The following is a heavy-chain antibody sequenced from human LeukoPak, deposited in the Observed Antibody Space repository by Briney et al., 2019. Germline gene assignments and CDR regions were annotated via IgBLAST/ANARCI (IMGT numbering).Heavy chain of an antibody. CDR2: ISSSGSTI. V-gene: IGHV3-48*03. CDR1: RFTFSSYE. J-gene: IGHJ6*03. Sequence: GGSLRLSCAASRFTFSSYEMNWVRQAPGKGLEWVSYISSSGSTIYYADSVKGRFTISGDNAKNSLYLQMNSLRAEDTAVYYCARVRGGGTTLVYYYMDVWGKGTTVTVSS. CDR3: ARVRGGGTTLVYYYMDV. D-gene: IGHD1-1*01.